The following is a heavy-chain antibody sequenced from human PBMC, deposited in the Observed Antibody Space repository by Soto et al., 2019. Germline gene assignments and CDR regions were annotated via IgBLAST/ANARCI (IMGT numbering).Heavy chain of an antibody. Sequence: QVQLVQSGAEVKKPGASVKVSCQASGYTFASHYIHWVRQAPGQGLEWMGVINPNGGNTRYAQRFQDRLTLTTDTPTNTVYLDLSSLSSDVTAVYYCGRDTSGLDYWGQGTLVTVSS. CDR1: GYTFASHY. J-gene: IGHJ4*02. CDR2: INPNGGNT. V-gene: IGHV1-46*01. CDR3: GRDTSGLDY.